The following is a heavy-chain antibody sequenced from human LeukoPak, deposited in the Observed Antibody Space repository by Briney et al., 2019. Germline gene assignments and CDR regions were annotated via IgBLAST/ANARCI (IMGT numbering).Heavy chain of an antibody. CDR2: ISGSGGST. CDR1: GFTFSRYA. J-gene: IGHJ4*02. Sequence: GGSLRLSCAASGFTFSRYAMSWVREAPGKGLEWVSAISGSGGSTYYADSVKGRFTISRDNSKNTLYLQMNSLRAEDTDVYYCAKERTYGSGSPYYFDYWGQGTLVTVSS. V-gene: IGHV3-23*01. CDR3: AKERTYGSGSPYYFDY. D-gene: IGHD3-10*01.